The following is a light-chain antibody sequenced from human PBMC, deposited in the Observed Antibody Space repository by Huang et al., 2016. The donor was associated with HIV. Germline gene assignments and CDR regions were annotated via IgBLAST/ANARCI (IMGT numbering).Light chain of an antibody. Sequence: IQLTQSPSSLSASVGDRVPITCRARRDINTYLACFHQRPGRAPKFLIFAASLLESGVPSRFSGSGSGTEFTLTINGLQPEDFGTYYCQQVDSYPRTFGQGTNVDVK. J-gene: IGKJ1*01. V-gene: IGKV1-9*01. CDR1: RDINTY. CDR3: QQVDSYPRT. CDR2: AAS.